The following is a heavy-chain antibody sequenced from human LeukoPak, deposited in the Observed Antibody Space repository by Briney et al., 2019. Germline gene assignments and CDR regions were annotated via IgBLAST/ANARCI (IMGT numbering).Heavy chain of an antibody. J-gene: IGHJ4*02. CDR2: INPDGRTT. D-gene: IGHD2-15*01. Sequence: GGSLRLSCAAAGFTLSTYWMHWVRQAPGKGLVWVSHINPDGRTTRYANSVTGRFTISRDNAKNTADLRMSSLRAEDTAVYYCVRDLGGSDDYWGQGTLVTVSS. V-gene: IGHV3-74*01. CDR1: GFTLSTYW. CDR3: VRDLGGSDDY.